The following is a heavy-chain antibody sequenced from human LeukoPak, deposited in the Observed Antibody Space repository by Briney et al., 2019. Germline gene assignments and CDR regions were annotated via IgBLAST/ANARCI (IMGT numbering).Heavy chain of an antibody. CDR1: GFTFSSYT. V-gene: IGHV3-23*01. J-gene: IGHJ4*02. CDR3: AKDRQRGSYGY. Sequence: GGSLRLSCAASGFTFSSYTMSWVRQAPGKGLEWVSAISGSGGSTYHADSVKGRFTISRDNSKNTLYLQMNSLRAEDTAVYYCAKDRQRGSYGYWGQGTLVTVSS. CDR2: ISGSGGST. D-gene: IGHD1-26*01.